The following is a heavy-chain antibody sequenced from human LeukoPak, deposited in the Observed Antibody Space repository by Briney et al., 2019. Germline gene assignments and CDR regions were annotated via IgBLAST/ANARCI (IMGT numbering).Heavy chain of an antibody. CDR2: ISSSGSTI. D-gene: IGHD3-9*01. J-gene: IGHJ4*02. CDR1: GFTFSDYY. V-gene: IGHV3-11*01. Sequence: GGSLRLSCAASGFTFSDYYMSWIRQAPGKGLEWVSYISSSGSTIYYADSVKGRFTISRDNAKNSLYLQMNSLRAEDTAVYYCARSRLPFGMGDEILTGPLDYWGQGTLVTVSS. CDR3: ARSRLPFGMGDEILTGPLDY.